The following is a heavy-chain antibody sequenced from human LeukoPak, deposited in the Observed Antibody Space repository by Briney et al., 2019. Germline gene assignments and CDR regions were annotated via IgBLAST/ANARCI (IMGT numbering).Heavy chain of an antibody. CDR3: ARGRYYHFDY. CDR2: IYYSGST. J-gene: IGHJ4*02. CDR1: GGSISSYY. V-gene: IGHV4-59*01. D-gene: IGHD2/OR15-2a*01. Sequence: SETLSLTCTVSGGSISSYYWSWIRQPPGKGLEWIGYIYYSGSTNYNPSLKSRVTISVDTSKNQSSLKLSSVTAADTAVYYCARGRYYHFDYWGQGTLVTVSS.